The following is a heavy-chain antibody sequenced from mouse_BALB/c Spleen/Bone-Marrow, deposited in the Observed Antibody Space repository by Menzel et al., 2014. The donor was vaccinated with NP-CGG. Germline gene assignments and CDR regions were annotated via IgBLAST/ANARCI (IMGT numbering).Heavy chain of an antibody. CDR3: TKXRXSLYYFDY. V-gene: IGHV1S45*01. D-gene: IGHD6-1*01. J-gene: IGHJ2*01. CDR1: GYTFTNHH. CDR2: INPFNDYT. Sequence: VQLQQPGAELVRPGASVKISCKAFGYTFTNHHMNWVKLRPGQGLDWIGYINPFNDYTTYNQKFKGMATLTVDKSSSTAYMEHSSLTSEDSAVYYGTKXRXSLYYFDYWGQGTTLTVSS.